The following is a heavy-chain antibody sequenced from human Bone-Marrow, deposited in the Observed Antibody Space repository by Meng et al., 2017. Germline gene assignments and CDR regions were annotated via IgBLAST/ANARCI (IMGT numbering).Heavy chain of an antibody. J-gene: IGHJ5*02. CDR3: ARESGGHYDILTGYRAGDQYNWFDP. D-gene: IGHD3-9*01. V-gene: IGHV1-8*03. CDR2: MNPNSGNT. CDR1: GYTFTSYY. Sequence: ASVKVSCKASGYTFTSYYMHWVRRAPGQGLEWMGWMNPNSGNTGYAQKFQGRVTITRNTSISTAYMELSSLRSEDTAVYYCARESGGHYDILTGYRAGDQYNWFDPWGQGTLVTVSS.